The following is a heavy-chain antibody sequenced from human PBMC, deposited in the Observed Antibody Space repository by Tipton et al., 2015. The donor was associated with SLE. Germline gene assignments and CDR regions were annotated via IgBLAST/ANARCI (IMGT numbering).Heavy chain of an antibody. CDR1: GDSISTYY. CDR2: IFHSGST. V-gene: IGHV4-59*01. CDR3: ARGQDSGTYRNYYYFYYMDV. Sequence: TLSLTCTVSGDSISTYYWSWIRQPPGKGLEWIGYIFHSGSTNYNPSLKSRVAISIDASRNQFNLMLSSMTAADTAVYYCARGQDSGTYRNYYYFYYMDVWGKGTTVTVSS. J-gene: IGHJ6*03. D-gene: IGHD3-10*01.